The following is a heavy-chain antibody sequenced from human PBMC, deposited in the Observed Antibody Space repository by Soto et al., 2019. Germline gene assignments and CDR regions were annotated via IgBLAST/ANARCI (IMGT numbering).Heavy chain of an antibody. Sequence: EVQLVESGGGVVRPGGSLRLSCAASGFTFDDYGMSWVRQAPGKGLEWVASTNWNGGGTGYADFVKGRFTISRDNAKNSLYLNRNCLRVDDTGFNYWTQASNYAEGGYWGQGTLVTVSS. CDR2: TNWNGGGT. J-gene: IGHJ4*02. CDR1: GFTFDDYG. CDR3: TQASNYAEGGY. D-gene: IGHD4-17*01. V-gene: IGHV3-20*04.